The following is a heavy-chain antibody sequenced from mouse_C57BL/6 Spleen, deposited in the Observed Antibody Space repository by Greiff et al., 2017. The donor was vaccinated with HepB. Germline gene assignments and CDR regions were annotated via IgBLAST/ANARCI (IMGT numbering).Heavy chain of an antibody. Sequence: EVQVVESGEGLVKPGGSLKLSCAASGFTFSSYAMSWVRQTPEKRLEWVAYISSGGDYIYYADTVKGRFTISRDNARNTLYLQMSSLKSEDTAMYYCTREEGIYYGNYEAMDYWGQGTSVTVSS. CDR2: ISSGGDYI. D-gene: IGHD2-1*01. V-gene: IGHV5-9-1*02. CDR3: TREEGIYYGNYEAMDY. CDR1: GFTFSSYA. J-gene: IGHJ4*01.